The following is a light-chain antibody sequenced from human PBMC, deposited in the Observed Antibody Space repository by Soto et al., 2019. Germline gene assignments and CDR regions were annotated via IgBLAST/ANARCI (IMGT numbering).Light chain of an antibody. Sequence: QSALTQPASVSGSPGQSITISCTGTSSDVGGYNFVSWYQQHPGKAPRLMIFEVNNRPSGVSDRFSGSESGNTASLTISGLQAEDEADYYCSSYTFSSTLVVFGGGTKVTVL. CDR2: EVN. CDR1: SSDVGGYNF. CDR3: SSYTFSSTLVV. V-gene: IGLV2-14*01. J-gene: IGLJ3*02.